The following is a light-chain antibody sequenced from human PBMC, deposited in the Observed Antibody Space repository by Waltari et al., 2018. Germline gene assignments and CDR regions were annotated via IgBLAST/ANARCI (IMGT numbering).Light chain of an antibody. CDR3: QQRSNWPGT. Sequence: EIVLTHSPATLSLSPGDSSSLACRASQSVSSYLAWYQQKPGQAPRLLIYDASNRATGIPARFSGSGSGTDLTLTISSLEPEDFAVYYCQQRSNWPGTFGQGTKVEIK. CDR2: DAS. CDR1: QSVSSY. V-gene: IGKV3-11*01. J-gene: IGKJ1*01.